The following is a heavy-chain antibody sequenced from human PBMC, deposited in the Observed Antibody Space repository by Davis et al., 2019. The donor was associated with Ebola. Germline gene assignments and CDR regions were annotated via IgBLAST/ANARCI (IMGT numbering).Heavy chain of an antibody. V-gene: IGHV4-34*01. Sequence: MPSETLSLTCEVYGGSISGYYWNWIRQTPGKGLEWLGDINQNGLTNYNSSLKSRVTITVDPSKNQFPLRLTAVTAADTAVYHCARETRYCSGDRCTHLYGMGVWGQGTTVTVSS. CDR1: GGSISGYY. CDR3: ARETRYCSGDRCTHLYGMGV. J-gene: IGHJ6*02. CDR2: INQNGLT. D-gene: IGHD2-15*01.